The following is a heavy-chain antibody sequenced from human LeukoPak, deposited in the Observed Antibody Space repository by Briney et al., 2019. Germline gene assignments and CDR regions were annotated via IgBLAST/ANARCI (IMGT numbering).Heavy chain of an antibody. J-gene: IGHJ6*03. V-gene: IGHV3-48*01. CDR1: GFTFSSYS. CDR3: ARALVAAAPYYMDV. D-gene: IGHD6-13*01. Sequence: GGSLRLSCAASGFTFSSYSMNWVRQAPGKGLEWVSYISSSSSTIYYADSVKGRLTISRDNAKNSLYLQMNSLRAEDTAVYYCARALVAAAPYYMDVWGKGTTVTVSS. CDR2: ISSSSSTI.